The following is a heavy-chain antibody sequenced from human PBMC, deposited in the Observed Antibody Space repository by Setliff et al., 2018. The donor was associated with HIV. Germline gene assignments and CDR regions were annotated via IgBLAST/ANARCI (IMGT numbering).Heavy chain of an antibody. J-gene: IGHJ4*02. CDR1: GYTFTGYH. Sequence: ASVKVSCKTSGYTFTGYHMHWVRQAPGQGLEWMGWINPNSGGAIYAQKFQDRVTMTRDTSSSTAYMELSRLRSDDTAVYYCATGRDSSGYYFLADYWGRGTLVTVSS. CDR3: ATGRDSSGYYFLADY. D-gene: IGHD3-22*01. V-gene: IGHV1-2*02. CDR2: INPNSGGA.